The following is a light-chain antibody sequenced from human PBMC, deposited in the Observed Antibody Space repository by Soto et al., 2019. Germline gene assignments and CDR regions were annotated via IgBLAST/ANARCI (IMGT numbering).Light chain of an antibody. V-gene: IGKV1-27*01. CDR2: ATS. CDR1: QGILNY. J-gene: IGKJ5*01. CDR3: QKYDSVPIT. Sequence: DIQMTQSPSSLSASVGDRVTITCRASQGILNYLAWYQQKPGNVPQLLIYATSTLQSGVPSRFSGSGSGTYFTLTINGLQPEDVATYYCQKYDSVPITFGQGTRLEMK.